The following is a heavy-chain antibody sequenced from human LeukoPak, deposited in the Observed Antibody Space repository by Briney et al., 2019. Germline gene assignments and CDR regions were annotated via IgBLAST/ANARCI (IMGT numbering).Heavy chain of an antibody. Sequence: PGGSLRLSCAASGFTFSSYGMHWVRQAPGKGLEWVAFIRYDGSNKYYADSVKGRFTISRDNSKNTLYLQMNSLRAEDTAVYYCARDSSSSDLFDYWGQGTLVTVSS. CDR2: IRYDGSNK. D-gene: IGHD6-13*01. CDR3: ARDSSSSDLFDY. V-gene: IGHV3-30*02. CDR1: GFTFSSYG. J-gene: IGHJ4*02.